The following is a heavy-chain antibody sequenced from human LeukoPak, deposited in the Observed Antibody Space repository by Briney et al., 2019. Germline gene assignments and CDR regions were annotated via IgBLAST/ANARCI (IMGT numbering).Heavy chain of an antibody. CDR2: ISGSGGST. V-gene: IGHV3-23*01. CDR3: AKSPNLEDYGDCVYFDY. J-gene: IGHJ4*02. D-gene: IGHD4-17*01. Sequence: GGSLRLSCAASGFTFSSYAMSWVRQAPGKGLEWVSAISGSGGSTYYADSVKGRFTISRDNSKNTLYLQMNSLRAEDTAVYYCAKSPNLEDYGDCVYFDYWGQGTLVTVSS. CDR1: GFTFSSYA.